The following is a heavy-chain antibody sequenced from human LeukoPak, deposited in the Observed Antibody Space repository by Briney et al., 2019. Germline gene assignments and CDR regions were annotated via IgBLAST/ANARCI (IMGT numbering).Heavy chain of an antibody. Sequence: GGSLRLSCAASGFTFSSYGMHWVRQAPGEGLEGGAVISYDGSNKYYADSVKGRFTISRDNSKNTLYLQMNSLRAEDTAVYYCAKDKRVYFDWLLSHFDYWGQGTLVTVSS. CDR1: GFTFSSYG. V-gene: IGHV3-30*18. CDR2: ISYDGSNK. CDR3: AKDKRVYFDWLLSHFDY. D-gene: IGHD3-9*01. J-gene: IGHJ4*02.